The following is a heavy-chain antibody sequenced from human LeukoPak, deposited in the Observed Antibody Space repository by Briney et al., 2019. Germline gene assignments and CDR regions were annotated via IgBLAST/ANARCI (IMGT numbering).Heavy chain of an antibody. J-gene: IGHJ4*02. CDR1: GLTFSTYW. CDR3: ARAPPSGYDY. CDR2: IGSGSSAI. D-gene: IGHD3-22*01. V-gene: IGHV3-48*02. Sequence: GGSLRLSCAASGLTFSTYWMNWVRQAPGKGLEWVSYIGSGSSAIHYADSVKGRFTIFRDNAKNSLYLQMNSLRDEDAAVYHCARAPPSGYDYWGQGTLVTVSS.